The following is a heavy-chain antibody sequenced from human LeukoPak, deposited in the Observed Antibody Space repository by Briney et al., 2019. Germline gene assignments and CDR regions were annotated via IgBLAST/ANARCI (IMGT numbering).Heavy chain of an antibody. CDR3: ARESGLYYYDSSGYHYYYYYMDV. D-gene: IGHD3-22*01. J-gene: IGHJ6*03. CDR1: GFTFSSYE. Sequence: GGSLRLSCAASGFTFSSYEMNWVRQVPGKGLEWVSYISSSGSTIYYADSVKGRFTISRDNAKNSLYLQMNSLRAEDTAVYYCARESGLYYYDSSGYHYYYYYMDVWGKGTTVTVSS. CDR2: ISSSGSTI. V-gene: IGHV3-48*03.